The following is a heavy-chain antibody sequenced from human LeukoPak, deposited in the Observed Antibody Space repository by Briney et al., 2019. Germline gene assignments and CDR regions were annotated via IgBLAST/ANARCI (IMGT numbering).Heavy chain of an antibody. Sequence: ASVKVSCKASGYTLTSYGISWVRQAPGQGLEWMGWISAYNGNTNYAQKLQGRVTMTTDTSTSTAYMELRSLRSDDTAVYYCARETGYYYDSSGYSEEYYFDYWGQGTLDTVSS. D-gene: IGHD3-22*01. CDR2: ISAYNGNT. J-gene: IGHJ4*02. CDR1: GYTLTSYG. V-gene: IGHV1-18*01. CDR3: ARETGYYYDSSGYSEEYYFDY.